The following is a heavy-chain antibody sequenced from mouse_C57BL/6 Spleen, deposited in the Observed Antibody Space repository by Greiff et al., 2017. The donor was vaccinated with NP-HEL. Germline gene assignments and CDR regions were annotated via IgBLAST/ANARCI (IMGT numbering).Heavy chain of an antibody. Sequence: EVKLQQSGPELVKPGASVKISCKASGYSFTDYNMNWVKQSNGKSLEWIGVINPNYGTTSYNQKFKGKATLTVDQSSSTAYMQLNSLTSEDSAVYYCARGCYGSSYWYFDVWGTGTTVTVSS. J-gene: IGHJ1*03. D-gene: IGHD1-1*01. CDR2: INPNYGTT. CDR3: ARGCYGSSYWYFDV. V-gene: IGHV1-39*01. CDR1: GYSFTDYN.